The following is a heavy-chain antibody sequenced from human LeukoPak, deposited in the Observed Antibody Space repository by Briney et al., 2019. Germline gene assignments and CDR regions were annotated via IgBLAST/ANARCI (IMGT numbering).Heavy chain of an antibody. CDR1: GFTFSNYA. D-gene: IGHD5-24*01. J-gene: IGHJ4*02. CDR2: ISYDGSTK. Sequence: GGSLRLSCAASGFTFSNYAMHWVRQAPGKGLEWVAIISYDGSTKCYADSVKGRFTISRDNSKNTLYLQMNSLRAEDTAVYYCARLPVGRDGLVYFDYWGQGTLVTVSS. CDR3: ARLPVGRDGLVYFDY. V-gene: IGHV3-30*14.